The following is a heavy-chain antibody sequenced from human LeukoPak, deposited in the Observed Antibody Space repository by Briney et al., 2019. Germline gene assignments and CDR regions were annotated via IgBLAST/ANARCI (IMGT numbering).Heavy chain of an antibody. CDR1: GGSLSSGSYY. J-gene: IGHJ4*02. D-gene: IGHD5-18*01. CDR3: AGDYSYGY. V-gene: IGHV4-61*02. Sequence: SETLSLTCTVSGGSLSSGSYYWSWIRQPAGKGLEWIGRIYTSGSTNYNPSLKSRVTISVDTSKNQFSLKLSSVTAAGTAVYYCAGDYSYGYWGQGTLVTVSS. CDR2: IYTSGST.